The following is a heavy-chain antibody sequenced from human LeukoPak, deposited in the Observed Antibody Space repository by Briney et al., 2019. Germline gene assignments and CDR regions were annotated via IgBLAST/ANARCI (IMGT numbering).Heavy chain of an antibody. D-gene: IGHD2-15*01. CDR1: GGSISSSSYY. Sequence: PSETLSLTCTVSGGSISSSSYYWGWIRQPPGKGLEWIGSIYYSGSTYYSPSLKSRVTISVDTSKNQFSLKLNSVTASDTAIYFCASTKLGYCSGWHWGQGTLVTVSS. CDR3: ASTKLGYCSGWH. CDR2: IYYSGST. V-gene: IGHV4-39*01. J-gene: IGHJ4*02.